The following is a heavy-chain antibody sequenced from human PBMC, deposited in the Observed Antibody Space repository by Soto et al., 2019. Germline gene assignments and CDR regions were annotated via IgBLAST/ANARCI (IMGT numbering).Heavy chain of an antibody. CDR1: GYSFSTYW. CDR3: ARQIYDSDTGPNFQYYFDS. CDR2: IDPSDSYT. D-gene: IGHD3-22*01. J-gene: IGHJ4*02. Sequence: PGESLKISCQGSGYSFSTYWISWVRQMPGKGLEWIGRIDPSDSYTNYSPSFQGHVTISATKSITTVFLQWSSLRASDTAMYYCARQIYDSDTGPNFQYYFDSWGQGTPVTVSS. V-gene: IGHV5-10-1*01.